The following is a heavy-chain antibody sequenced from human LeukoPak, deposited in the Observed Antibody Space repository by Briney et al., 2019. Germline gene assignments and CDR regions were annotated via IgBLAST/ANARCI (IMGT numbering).Heavy chain of an antibody. V-gene: IGHV4-34*01. J-gene: IGHJ5*02. Sequence: KSSETLSLTCAVYGGSFSGYYWSWIRQPPGKRLEWIGSIHYSGSTYYNPSLKSRVTISVDTSKNQFSLKLSSVTAADTAVYYCARHLTFYCSGGSCYWYNGWFDPWGQGTLVTVSS. CDR2: IHYSGST. CDR3: ARHLTFYCSGGSCYWYNGWFDP. D-gene: IGHD2-15*01. CDR1: GGSFSGYY.